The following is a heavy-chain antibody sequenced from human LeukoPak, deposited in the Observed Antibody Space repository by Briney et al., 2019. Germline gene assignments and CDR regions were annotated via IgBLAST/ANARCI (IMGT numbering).Heavy chain of an antibody. Sequence: SVKVSCKASGGTFSSYAISWVRQAPGQGLEWMGGIIPIFGTANYAQKFQGRVMITADESTSTAYMELSSLRSEDTAVYYCARATSGYDSWGYFDYWGQGTLVTVSS. CDR1: GGTFSSYA. CDR3: ARATSGYDSWGYFDY. J-gene: IGHJ4*02. V-gene: IGHV1-69*01. CDR2: IIPIFGTA. D-gene: IGHD5-12*01.